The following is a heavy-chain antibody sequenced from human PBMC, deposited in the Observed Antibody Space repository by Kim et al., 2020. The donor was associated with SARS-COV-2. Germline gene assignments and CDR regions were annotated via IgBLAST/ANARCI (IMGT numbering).Heavy chain of an antibody. V-gene: IGHV3-30*04. D-gene: IGHD6-19*01. J-gene: IGHJ6*02. CDR2: ISYDGSNK. CDR1: GFTFSSYA. Sequence: GGSLRLSCAASGFTFSSYAMHWVRQAPGKGLEWVAVISYDGSNKYYVDSVKGRFTISRDNSKNTLYLQMNSLRAEDTAVYYCAREQWLVPSYYYYGMDVWGQGTTVTVSS. CDR3: AREQWLVPSYYYYGMDV.